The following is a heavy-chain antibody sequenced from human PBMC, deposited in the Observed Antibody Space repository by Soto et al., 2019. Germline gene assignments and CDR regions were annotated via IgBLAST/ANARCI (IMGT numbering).Heavy chain of an antibody. Sequence: ASVNVSCKASGYIFTRYGIALARQAPGQGLEWMGWINTYNGNTNYAQNLQGRVTLTTDTSTSTAYMELTSLRSNDTAIYYCAMVDVYVTPSPQDVWGQGTTVTVSS. D-gene: IGHD3-16*01. CDR3: AMVDVYVTPSPQDV. CDR2: INTYNGNT. CDR1: GYIFTRYG. J-gene: IGHJ6*02. V-gene: IGHV1-18*01.